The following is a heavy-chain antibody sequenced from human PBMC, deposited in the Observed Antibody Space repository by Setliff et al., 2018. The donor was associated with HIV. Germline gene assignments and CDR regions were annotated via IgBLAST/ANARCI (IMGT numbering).Heavy chain of an antibody. Sequence: ASVKVSCKASGGTFGSYAISWVRQAPGQGLEWMGGIIPIFGTANYAQKFQGRVTITADESTSTAYMELSSLRSEDTAVYYCARDGPIAAAGTEGLWFDPWGQGTLVTVSS. D-gene: IGHD6-13*01. CDR3: ARDGPIAAAGTEGLWFDP. J-gene: IGHJ5*02. CDR1: GGTFGSYA. CDR2: IIPIFGTA. V-gene: IGHV1-69*13.